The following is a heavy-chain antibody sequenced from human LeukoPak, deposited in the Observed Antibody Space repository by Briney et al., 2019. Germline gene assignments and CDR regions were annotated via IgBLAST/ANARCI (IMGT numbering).Heavy chain of an antibody. D-gene: IGHD3-10*01. CDR3: ARPWGYGSGSSP. Sequence: ASVKVSCKASGYTFTSYAMHWVRQAPGQRLEWMGWINAGNGNTKYSQKFQGRVTITRGTSASTAYMELSSLRSEDTAVYYCARPWGYGSGSSPWGQGTLVTVSS. J-gene: IGHJ5*02. CDR1: GYTFTSYA. V-gene: IGHV1-3*01. CDR2: INAGNGNT.